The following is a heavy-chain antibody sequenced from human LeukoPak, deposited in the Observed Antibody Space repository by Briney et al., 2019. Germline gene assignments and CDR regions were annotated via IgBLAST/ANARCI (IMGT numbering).Heavy chain of an antibody. V-gene: IGHV1-18*01. Sequence: ASVKVSCKASGYTFISYGISWVRQAPGQGLEWMGWISGYTGNTNYAQKFQGRVTMTTETSTSTAYMELTSLRSDDTAAYYCARDGSSGDFDYWGRGTLVTVSS. D-gene: IGHD6-6*01. CDR2: ISGYTGNT. CDR3: ARDGSSGDFDY. J-gene: IGHJ4*02. CDR1: GYTFISYG.